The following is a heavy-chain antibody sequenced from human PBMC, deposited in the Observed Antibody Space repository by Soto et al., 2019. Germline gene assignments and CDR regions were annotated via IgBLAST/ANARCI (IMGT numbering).Heavy chain of an antibody. V-gene: IGHV4-31*03. Sequence: QVQLQESGPGLVKPSQTLSLTCTVSGGSISSGGYYWSWIRQHPGKGLEWIGYIYYSGSPYYNPSLKSRVTISVDTSKNQFSLKLRSVTAADTAVYYCARYCSGGSCYSSHFDYWGQGTLVTVSS. CDR3: ARYCSGGSCYSSHFDY. CDR2: IYYSGSP. J-gene: IGHJ4*02. CDR1: GGSISSGGYY. D-gene: IGHD2-15*01.